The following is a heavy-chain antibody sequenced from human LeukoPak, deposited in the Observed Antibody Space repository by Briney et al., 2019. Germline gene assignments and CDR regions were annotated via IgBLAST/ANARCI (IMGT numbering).Heavy chain of an antibody. V-gene: IGHV3-30*04. J-gene: IGHJ4*02. D-gene: IGHD3-9*01. CDR3: ARTSYYDILTGPFD. CDR2: ISYDGSNK. Sequence: PGRSLRLSCAASGFTFSSYAMHWVRQAPGKGLEWVAVISYDGSNKYYADSVKGRFTISRDNSKNTLYLQMNSLRAEDTAVYYCARTSYYDILTGPFDWGQGTLVTVSS. CDR1: GFTFSSYA.